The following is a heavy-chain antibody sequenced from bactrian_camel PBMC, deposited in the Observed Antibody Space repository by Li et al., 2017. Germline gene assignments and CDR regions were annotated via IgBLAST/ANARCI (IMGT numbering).Heavy chain of an antibody. CDR1: GFTFSGYW. J-gene: IGHJ7*01. Sequence: QLVEYGGDLVQPGESLTLSCTASGFTFSGYWMYWVRQTPAKGLEWVSGVASNGGSTEYADSIVGRFTISRDNAKNMVYLHMTSLKTEDTGVYYCVRDLGYGYDGMDLWGKGTQVTVS. V-gene: IGHV3S25*01. D-gene: IGHD5*01. CDR2: VASNGGST.